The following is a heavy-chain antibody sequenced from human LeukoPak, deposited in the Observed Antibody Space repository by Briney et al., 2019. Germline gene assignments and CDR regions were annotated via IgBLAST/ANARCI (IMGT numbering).Heavy chain of an antibody. Sequence: GGSLRLSCAGSGFTFSDFWMTWVRQTPGKGLEWVANIKEDGTEKNLVDSVKGRFTISRDNAKNSLYLQINSLRAEDTAVYYCARVVNEKINSGYYSDYWGQGTLVTVSS. CDR2: IKEDGTEK. CDR3: ARVVNEKINSGYYSDY. J-gene: IGHJ4*02. V-gene: IGHV3-7*01. D-gene: IGHD3-22*01. CDR1: GFTFSDFW.